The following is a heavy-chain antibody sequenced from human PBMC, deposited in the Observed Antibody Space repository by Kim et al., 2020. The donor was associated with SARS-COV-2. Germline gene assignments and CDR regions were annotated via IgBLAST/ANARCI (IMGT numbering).Heavy chain of an antibody. Sequence: GGSLRLSCSASGFNFNIYSMNWVRQSPGRGLEWVSYITGGSNTIYYADSVKCRFTISRDNAKNSLDLQMNSLRDDDTAVYYCTRGLQWAFDFWGQGSLVTVSS. J-gene: IGHJ4*02. CDR3: TRGLQWAFDF. V-gene: IGHV3-48*02. CDR1: GFNFNIYS. CDR2: ITGGSNTI. D-gene: IGHD2-21*02.